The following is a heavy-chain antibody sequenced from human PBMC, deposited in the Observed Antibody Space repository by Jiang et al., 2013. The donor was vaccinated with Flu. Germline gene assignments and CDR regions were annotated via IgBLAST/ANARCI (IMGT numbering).Heavy chain of an antibody. J-gene: IGHJ4*02. D-gene: IGHD4-23*01. V-gene: IGHV4-34*01. Sequence: LLKPSETLSLTCAVYGGSFSEYYWSWIRQPPGKGLEWIGEINPSGSTNYNPSLQSRVTISADTSKNQFSLKLSSVTAADTAVYYCARARWDYWGQGTLVTVSS. CDR3: ARARWDY. CDR2: INPSGST. CDR1: GGSFSEYY.